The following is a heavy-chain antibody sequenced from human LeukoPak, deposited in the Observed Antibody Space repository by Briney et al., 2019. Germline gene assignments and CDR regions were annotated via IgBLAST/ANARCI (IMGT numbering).Heavy chain of an antibody. Sequence: GGSLRLSCAGSGFSFKNYAMSWVRQAPGKGLEWVSSISNGGGFKSYADSLEGRFGISRENAKNSLYLQMNSLRAEDTAVYYCATEYSDNSGYCFHWGQGTLVTVFS. CDR1: GFSFKNYA. CDR2: ISNGGGFK. CDR3: ATEYSDNSGYCFH. V-gene: IGHV3-21*01. J-gene: IGHJ4*02. D-gene: IGHD3-22*01.